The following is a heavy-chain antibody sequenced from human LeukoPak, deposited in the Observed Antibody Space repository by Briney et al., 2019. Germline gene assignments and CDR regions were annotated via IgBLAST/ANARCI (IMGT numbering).Heavy chain of an antibody. CDR3: ARDVFVWVTEDAFDI. CDR1: GFTFSSYW. D-gene: IGHD2-21*02. Sequence: GGSLRLSCAASGFTFSSYWMHWVRQAPGKGLVWVSRINSDGSSTSYADSVKGRFTISRDNAKNTLYLQMNSLRAEDTAVYYCARDVFVWVTEDAFDIWGQGTMVTVSS. CDR2: INSDGSST. J-gene: IGHJ3*02. V-gene: IGHV3-74*01.